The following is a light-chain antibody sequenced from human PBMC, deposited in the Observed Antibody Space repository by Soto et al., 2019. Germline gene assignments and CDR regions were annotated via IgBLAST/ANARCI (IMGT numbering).Light chain of an antibody. CDR2: QDS. V-gene: IGLV3-1*01. Sequence: ELTQPPSVFVSPGQTASITCSGDKLGDKYACWYQQKPGQSPVLVIYQDSKRPSGIPERFSGSNSGNTATLTISGTQAMDEADYYCQAWDSSTVVFGGGTKLTVL. CDR3: QAWDSSTVV. J-gene: IGLJ2*01. CDR1: KLGDKY.